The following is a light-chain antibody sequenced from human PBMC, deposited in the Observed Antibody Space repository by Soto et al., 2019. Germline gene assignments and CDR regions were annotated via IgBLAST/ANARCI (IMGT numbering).Light chain of an antibody. Sequence: QSVLTQPPSVSGAPGQRVTISCTGSSSNIGAGYDVHWYQQLPGTAPKLLIYGNSNRPSGVPDRSSGSKSGTSASLAITGLQADDDADYYCQSYDSSLRGYVFGTGTKLAAL. J-gene: IGLJ1*01. CDR2: GNS. V-gene: IGLV1-40*01. CDR3: QSYDSSLRGYV. CDR1: SSNIGAGYD.